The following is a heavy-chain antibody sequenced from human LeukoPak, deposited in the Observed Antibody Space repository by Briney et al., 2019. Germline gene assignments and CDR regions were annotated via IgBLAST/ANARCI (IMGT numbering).Heavy chain of an antibody. V-gene: IGHV4-59*08. CDR1: GGSTSGDY. J-gene: IGHJ2*01. Sequence: SETLSLTCTVSGGSTSGDYWSWIRQSPGKGLEWVGYVYNSGDTGKNPSLKSRVTILLDTSKNQCSLKLTSVSAADTAVYYCARLKLGAYFDLWGRGTLVTVSS. D-gene: IGHD3-16*01. CDR3: ARLKLGAYFDL. CDR2: VYNSGDT.